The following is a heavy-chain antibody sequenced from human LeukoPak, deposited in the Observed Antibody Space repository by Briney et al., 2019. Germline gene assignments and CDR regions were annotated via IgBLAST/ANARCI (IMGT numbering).Heavy chain of an antibody. CDR1: GYTFTSYY. CDR3: ARGDYYGSGSRAFDI. Sequence: ASLKVSCKASGYTFTSYYMHWVRQATGQGLEWMGIINPSGGSTSYAQKFQGRVTMTRDTSTSTVYMELSSLRSEDTAVYYCARGDYYGSGSRAFDIWGQGTMVTVSS. J-gene: IGHJ3*02. V-gene: IGHV1-46*01. D-gene: IGHD3-10*01. CDR2: INPSGGST.